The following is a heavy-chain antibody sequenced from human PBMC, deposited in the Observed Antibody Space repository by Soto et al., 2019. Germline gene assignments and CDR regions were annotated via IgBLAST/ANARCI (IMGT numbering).Heavy chain of an antibody. CDR2: ISRSSGYI. CDR3: ARDLHDYVSFRFDP. Sequence: EVQLVESGGGLVKPGGSLRLSCAASGFTFSSYSMNWVRQAPGKGLEWVSSISRSSGYIYYADSVKGRFTISRDNAKNSLYLQMNSRRAEYTAVYYCARDLHDYVSFRFDPWGQGTLVTVSS. V-gene: IGHV3-21*01. D-gene: IGHD4-17*01. CDR1: GFTFSSYS. J-gene: IGHJ5*02.